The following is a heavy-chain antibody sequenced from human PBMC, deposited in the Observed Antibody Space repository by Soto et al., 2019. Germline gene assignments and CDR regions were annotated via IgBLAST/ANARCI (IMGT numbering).Heavy chain of an antibody. CDR3: ARRARDIVLMVYAMGYYYYMDV. D-gene: IGHD2-8*01. J-gene: IGHJ6*03. CDR1: GYTFTSYG. Sequence: GASVKVSCKASGYTFTSYGISWVRQAPGQGLEWMGWISAYNGNTNYAQKLQGRVTMTTDTSTSTAYMELRSLRSDDTAVYYCARRARDIVLMVYAMGYYYYMDVWGKGTTVTVSS. CDR2: ISAYNGNT. V-gene: IGHV1-18*01.